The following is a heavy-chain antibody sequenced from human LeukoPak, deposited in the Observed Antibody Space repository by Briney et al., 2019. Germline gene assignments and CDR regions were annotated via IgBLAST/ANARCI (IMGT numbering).Heavy chain of an antibody. CDR1: GFTFDNYA. V-gene: IGHV3-23*01. J-gene: IGHJ4*02. Sequence: GGPLRLSCAASGFTFDNYAMTWVRQAPGRGLEWVSTISNTGGSTYYVDSVKGRFTISRDNSKNTLYLQMNSLRAEDTAVYYCAKDQYCSGESCPHQRGFHYWGQGTLVTVSS. D-gene: IGHD2-15*01. CDR2: ISNTGGST. CDR3: AKDQYCSGESCPHQRGFHY.